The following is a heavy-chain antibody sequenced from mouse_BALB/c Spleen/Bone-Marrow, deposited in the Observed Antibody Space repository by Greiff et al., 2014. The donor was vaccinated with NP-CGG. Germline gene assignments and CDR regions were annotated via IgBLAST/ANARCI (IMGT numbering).Heavy chain of an antibody. V-gene: IGHV1-54*03. J-gene: IGHJ4*01. CDR1: EYAFTNYL. CDR3: ARRDDAMDY. CDR2: INPGSGGT. Sequence: QVQLQQSGAELVRPGTSVKVSCKASEYAFTNYLIEWVKQRPGQGLEWIGVINPGSGGTNYNEKFKGKATLTADKSSSTAYMQLSSLTSDDSAVYFCARRDDAMDYWGQGTSVTVSS. D-gene: IGHD3-3*01.